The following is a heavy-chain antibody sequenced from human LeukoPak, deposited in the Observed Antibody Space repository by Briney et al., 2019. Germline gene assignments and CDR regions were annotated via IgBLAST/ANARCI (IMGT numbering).Heavy chain of an antibody. V-gene: IGHV1-8*01. CDR3: ARGYSGQRITIFGVVIPTPGRFDP. D-gene: IGHD3-3*01. CDR2: MNPNSGNT. CDR1: GYTFTSYD. Sequence: ASVKVSCKASGYTFTSYDINWVRQAPGQGLEWMGWMNPNSGNTGYAQKFQGRVTMTRNTSISTAYMELSSLRSEDTAVYYCARGYSGQRITIFGVVIPTPGRFDPWGQGTLVTVSS. J-gene: IGHJ5*02.